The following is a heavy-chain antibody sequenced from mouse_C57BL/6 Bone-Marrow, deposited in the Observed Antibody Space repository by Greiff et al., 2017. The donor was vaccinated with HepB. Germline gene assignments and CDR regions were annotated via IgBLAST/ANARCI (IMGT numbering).Heavy chain of an antibody. CDR3: ARTSMVTTRGFDY. Sequence: VKVVESGPGLVQPSQSLSITCTVSGFSLTSYGVHWVRQSPGKGLEWLGVIWSGGSTDYNAAFISRLSISKDNSKSQVFFKMNSLQADDTAIYYCARTSMVTTRGFDYWGQGTTLTVSS. V-gene: IGHV2-2*01. D-gene: IGHD2-2*01. CDR1: GFSLTSYG. J-gene: IGHJ2*01. CDR2: IWSGGST.